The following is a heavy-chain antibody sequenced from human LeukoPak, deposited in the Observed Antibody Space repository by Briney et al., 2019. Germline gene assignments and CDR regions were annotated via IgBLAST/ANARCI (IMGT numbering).Heavy chain of an antibody. V-gene: IGHV3-74*01. CDR1: GFTFSSHW. Sequence: GGSLRLSCAASGFTFSSHWMHWVRQAPGKGLVRVSRINGAGSSTSYADSVKGRFTVSRDNGQDTLYLQMDSLRVEDTAVYYCARDLTVVDFDYWGQGTLVTVSS. J-gene: IGHJ4*02. D-gene: IGHD4-23*01. CDR3: ARDLTVVDFDY. CDR2: INGAGSST.